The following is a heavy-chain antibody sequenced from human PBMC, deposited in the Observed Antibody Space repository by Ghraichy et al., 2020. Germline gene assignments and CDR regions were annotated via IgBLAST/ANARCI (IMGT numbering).Heavy chain of an antibody. CDR3: ARDRGSGWGGIDY. J-gene: IGHJ4*02. Sequence: SETLSLTCTVSGGSISSYYWSWIRQPPGNGLEWIGYIYYSGSTNYNPSLKSRVTISVDTSKNQFSLKLSSVTAADTAVYYCARDRGSGWGGIDYWGQGTLVTVSS. CDR1: GGSISSYY. V-gene: IGHV4-59*01. CDR2: IYYSGST. D-gene: IGHD6-19*01.